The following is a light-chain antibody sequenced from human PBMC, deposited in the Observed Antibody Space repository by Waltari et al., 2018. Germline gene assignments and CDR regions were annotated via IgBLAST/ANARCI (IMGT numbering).Light chain of an antibody. CDR1: RSFLDTVDGNTC. V-gene: IGKV2-40*01. J-gene: IGKJ2*02. CDR3: MQRIELPWT. CDR2: TAS. Sequence: EIVLTQAPLSLPATPGEPASIPCRSSRSFLDTVDGNTCLDWYLQKPGQSPQVLISTASHRASGVPDRFSGSGSDTDFTLKISRVEAEDVGVYYCMQRIELPWTFGQGTKLEIK.